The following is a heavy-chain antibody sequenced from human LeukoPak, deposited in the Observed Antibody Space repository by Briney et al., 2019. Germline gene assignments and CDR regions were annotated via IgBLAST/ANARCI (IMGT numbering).Heavy chain of an antibody. D-gene: IGHD1-1*01. CDR3: ARELHVERDDY. V-gene: IGHV1-18*01. CDR1: GYTFTSYA. Sequence: GASVKVSCKASGYTFTSYAMHWVRQAPGQGLEWMGWISANDGKTHYSERHQGRVTMTTDTVTSTAYMELRSLRSDDTAVYYCARELHVERDDYWGQGTLVTVSS. J-gene: IGHJ4*02. CDR2: ISANDGKT.